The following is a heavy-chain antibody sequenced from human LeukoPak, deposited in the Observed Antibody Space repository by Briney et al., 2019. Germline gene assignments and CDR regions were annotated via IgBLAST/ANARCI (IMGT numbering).Heavy chain of an antibody. J-gene: IGHJ4*02. CDR2: IYPGDSDT. Sequence: GESLKISCKGSGYNFANYWIAWVRQVPGKGLEWMGIIYPGDSDTTYSPSFQGQVTISSDKSISTAYLQWSSLKASDTAMYYCARHPQSSSWDLDYWGQGTLVTVSS. V-gene: IGHV5-51*01. D-gene: IGHD6-13*01. CDR1: GYNFANYW. CDR3: ARHPQSSSWDLDY.